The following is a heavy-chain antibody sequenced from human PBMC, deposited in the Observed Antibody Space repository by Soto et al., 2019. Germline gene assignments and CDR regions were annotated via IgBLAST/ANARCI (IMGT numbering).Heavy chain of an antibody. Sequence: GGSLRLSCAASGFTFSSYSMNWVRQAPGKGLEWVSSISSSSSYIYYADSVKGRFTISRDNAKNSLYLQMNSLRAEDTAVYYCARVPEGFLYYYYGMDVWGQGTTVTVSS. CDR1: GFTFSSYS. V-gene: IGHV3-21*01. D-gene: IGHD3-10*01. J-gene: IGHJ6*02. CDR2: ISSSSSYI. CDR3: ARVPEGFLYYYYGMDV.